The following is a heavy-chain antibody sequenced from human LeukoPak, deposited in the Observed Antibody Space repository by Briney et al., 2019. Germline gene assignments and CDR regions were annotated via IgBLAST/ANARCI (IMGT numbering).Heavy chain of an antibody. V-gene: IGHV3-53*01. CDR3: ARCSRSSTDCYSAFDL. CDR1: GISVSENY. D-gene: IGHD2-2*02. J-gene: IGHJ3*01. Sequence: GGSLSLSCVASGISVSENYMSWVRRAPGKGLEWVCVVHRDGSIEYADSVKGRFTISRDNVENSLFLQMNSLRAEDTALYFCARCSRSSTDCYSAFDLWGQGTMVTVSS. CDR2: VHRDGSI.